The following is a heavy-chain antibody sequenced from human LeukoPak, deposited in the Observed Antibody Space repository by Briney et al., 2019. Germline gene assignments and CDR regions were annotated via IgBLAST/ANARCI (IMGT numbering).Heavy chain of an antibody. CDR1: GFTFSSYW. J-gene: IGHJ4*02. V-gene: IGHV3-7*01. Sequence: GGSLRLSCAASGFTFSSYWMAWIRQAPGKGLEWVAHIKEDATESRSVDSVKGRFTISGDNTKNSLFLQLNSLRAEGTAVYYCVRDRGWYHFDLWGQGTLVTVSS. CDR2: IKEDATES. D-gene: IGHD3-10*01. CDR3: VRDRGWYHFDL.